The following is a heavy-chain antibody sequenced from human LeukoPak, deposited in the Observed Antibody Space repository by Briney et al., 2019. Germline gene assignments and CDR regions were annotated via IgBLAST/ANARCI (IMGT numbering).Heavy chain of an antibody. V-gene: IGHV3-11*05. D-gene: IGHD3-16*01. Sequence: GGSLRLSCAASGFTVSSYYMSWIRQAPGKGLEWVSYISSTSSYTKHADSVKGRFTISRDNAKNSLYLQMNSLRAEDTAVYYCARGGAYYFGYWGQGTVVTVSS. J-gene: IGHJ4*02. CDR1: GFTVSSYY. CDR3: ARGGAYYFGY. CDR2: ISSTSSYT.